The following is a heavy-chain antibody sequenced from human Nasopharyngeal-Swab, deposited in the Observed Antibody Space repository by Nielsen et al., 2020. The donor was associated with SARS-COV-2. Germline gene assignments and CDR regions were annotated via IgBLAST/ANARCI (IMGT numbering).Heavy chain of an antibody. Sequence: GASLKISCAASGFTFSSYAMSWVRQAPGKGLEWVSAISGSGGSTYYADSMKGRFTISRDNSKNTLYLQMNSLRAEDTAVYYCAKRAIFVTHYYYGMDVWGQGTTVTVSS. CDR1: GFTFSSYA. CDR3: AKRAIFVTHYYYGMDV. V-gene: IGHV3-23*01. J-gene: IGHJ6*02. CDR2: ISGSGGST. D-gene: IGHD3-3*01.